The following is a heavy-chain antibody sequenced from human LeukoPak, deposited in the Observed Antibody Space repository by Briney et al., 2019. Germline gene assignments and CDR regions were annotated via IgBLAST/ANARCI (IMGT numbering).Heavy chain of an antibody. J-gene: IGHJ1*01. CDR2: INPSGGST. CDR3: ARRDQYSSGWYFLWEYFQH. V-gene: IGHV1-46*01. CDR1: GYTFTSYY. D-gene: IGHD6-19*01. Sequence: ASVKVPCKASGYTFTSYYMHWVRQAPGQGLEWMGIINPSGGSTSYAQKFQGRVTMTRDTSTSTVYMELSSLRSEDTAVYYCARRDQYSSGWYFLWEYFQHWGQGTLVTVSS.